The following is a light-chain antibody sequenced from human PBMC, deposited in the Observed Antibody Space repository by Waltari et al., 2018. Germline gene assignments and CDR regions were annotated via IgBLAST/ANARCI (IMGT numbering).Light chain of an antibody. CDR2: WAS. V-gene: IGKV4-1*01. J-gene: IGKJ5*01. CDR3: QQYYSTPPIT. CDR1: QSVLYSSNNKNY. Sequence: DIVMTQSPDSMAVSLGESATINCKYRQSVLYSSNNKNYLAWYQQKPGQPPQLLIYWASTRESGVPDRFSGSGSGTDFTLTISSLQAEDVAVYYCQQYYSTPPITFGQGTRLEIK.